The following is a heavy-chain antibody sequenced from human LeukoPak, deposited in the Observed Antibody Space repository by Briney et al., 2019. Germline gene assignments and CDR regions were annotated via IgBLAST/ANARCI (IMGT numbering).Heavy chain of an antibody. J-gene: IGHJ4*02. V-gene: IGHV3-30*03. CDR2: ISYDGSNK. Sequence: PGGSLRLSCAASGFTFSSYSMNWVRQAPGKGLEWVAVISYDGSNKYYADSVKGRFTISRDNSKNTLYLQMNSLRAEDTAVYYCAVGVDTAMVQWGQGTLVTVSS. CDR3: AVGVDTAMVQ. CDR1: GFTFSSYS. D-gene: IGHD5-18*01.